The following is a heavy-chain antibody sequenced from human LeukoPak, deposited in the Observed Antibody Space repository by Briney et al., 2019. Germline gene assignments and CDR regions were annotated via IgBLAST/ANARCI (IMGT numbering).Heavy chain of an antibody. V-gene: IGHV4-61*05. Sequence: SETLSLTCTVSGGSISSSSYYWGWIRQPPGKGLEWIGYIYYSGSTNYNPSLKSRVTISVDTSKNQFSLKLSSVTAADTAVYYCARHILSDGYNWANYFDYWGQGTLVTVSS. J-gene: IGHJ4*02. D-gene: IGHD5-24*01. CDR2: IYYSGST. CDR3: ARHILSDGYNWANYFDY. CDR1: GGSISSSSYY.